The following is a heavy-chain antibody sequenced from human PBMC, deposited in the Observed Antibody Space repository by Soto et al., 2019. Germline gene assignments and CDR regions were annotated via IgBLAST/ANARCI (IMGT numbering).Heavy chain of an antibody. D-gene: IGHD3-16*01. Sequence: SETLSLTCTVSGGSISSGGYYWSWIRQHPGKGLEWIGYIYYSGSTYYNPSLKSRVTISVDTSKNQFSLKLSSVTAADTAVYYCARGDRYGGIDYWGQGTLVTVSS. CDR2: IYYSGST. J-gene: IGHJ4*02. V-gene: IGHV4-31*03. CDR1: GGSISSGGYY. CDR3: ARGDRYGGIDY.